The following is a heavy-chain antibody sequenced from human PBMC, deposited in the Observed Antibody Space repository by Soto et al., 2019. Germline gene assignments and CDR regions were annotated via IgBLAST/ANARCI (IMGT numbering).Heavy chain of an antibody. J-gene: IGHJ5*02. CDR2: IYYTGST. CDR1: GDSISTTTYY. CDR3: ARLRRSQITMVPFDP. D-gene: IGHD3-10*01. Sequence: SETLPLTCTVSGDSISTTTYYWTWIRQPPGKGLEWIGSIYYTGSTYYNPSLQSRVTISVDTSKNQFSLKLSSVTAADTAVYYCARLRRSQITMVPFDPWGQGTLVTVSS. V-gene: IGHV4-39*01.